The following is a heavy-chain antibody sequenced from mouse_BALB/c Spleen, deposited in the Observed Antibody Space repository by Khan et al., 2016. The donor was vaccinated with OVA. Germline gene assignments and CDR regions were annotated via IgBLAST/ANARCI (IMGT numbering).Heavy chain of an antibody. CDR3: ARDAGRY. CDR2: INPKNGVT. Sequence: EVQLKQSGPELVKPGASVKISCKTSEYTFTENTLHWVKQSHGKSLEWIGVINPKNGVTSYNQKFKGKVTLTVDKSSSTAYMEFRSLTSEDSAVYYCARDAGRYWGQGTSVTVSS. V-gene: IGHV1-18*01. D-gene: IGHD3-3*01. J-gene: IGHJ4*01. CDR1: EYTFTENT.